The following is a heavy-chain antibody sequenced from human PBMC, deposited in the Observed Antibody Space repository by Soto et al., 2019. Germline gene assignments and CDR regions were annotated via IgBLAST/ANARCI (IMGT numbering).Heavy chain of an antibody. CDR2: INAGNGNT. V-gene: IGHV1-3*01. CDR1: GYTFTSYA. J-gene: IGHJ4*02. CDR3: AREPDPPLDTIFGVVIIGHYYFDY. D-gene: IGHD3-3*01. Sequence: ASVKVSCKASGYTFTSYAMHWVRQAPGQRLEWMGWINAGNGNTKYSQKFQGRVTITRDTSASTAYMELSSLRSEDTAVYYCAREPDPPLDTIFGVVIIGHYYFDYWGQGTLVTVSS.